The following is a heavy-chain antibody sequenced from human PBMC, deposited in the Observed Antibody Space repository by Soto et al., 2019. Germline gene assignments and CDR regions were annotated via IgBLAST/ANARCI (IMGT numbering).Heavy chain of an antibody. D-gene: IGHD4-17*01. CDR2: ISRGGTTV. V-gene: IGHV3-48*01. Sequence: EVQLVESGGGLVQPGGSLRLSCAASGFTLSTYSMIWVRHAPGKGLEWVSYISRGGTTVSYADSVKGRFTISRDNAKSSLLLQMNSLRAEDTAVYYCAGGSYGDGFGFWGQGTLVTVSS. CDR1: GFTLSTYS. J-gene: IGHJ4*02. CDR3: AGGSYGDGFGF.